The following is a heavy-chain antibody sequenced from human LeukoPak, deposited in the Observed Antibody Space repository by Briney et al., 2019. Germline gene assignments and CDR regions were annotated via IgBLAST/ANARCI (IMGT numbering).Heavy chain of an antibody. J-gene: IGHJ4*02. CDR3: TREPGYSIGWGIDN. V-gene: IGHV3-53*01. Sequence: GGSLRLSCAASGFSVSSNYLSWVRQAPGKGLEWVSVIYSGGGTHYADSVKGRFTISRDNFKNTLYLQMKSLRVEDTAVYYCTREPGYSIGWGIDNWGQGTLVTVSS. CDR1: GFSVSSNY. D-gene: IGHD6-19*01. CDR2: IYSGGGT.